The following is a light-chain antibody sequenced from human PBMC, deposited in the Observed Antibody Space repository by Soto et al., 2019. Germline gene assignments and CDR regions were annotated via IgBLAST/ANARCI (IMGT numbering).Light chain of an antibody. Sequence: DIQMTQSPSTLSASVGDRVTITCRASQSISRWLAWHQQKPGKAPKLLIYDASSLESGVPSRFSGSGSGTEFNLTISSLQSEDFAVYYCQQYNNWPPATFGQGTKVDIK. V-gene: IGKV1-5*01. CDR2: DAS. J-gene: IGKJ1*01. CDR1: QSISRW. CDR3: QQYNNWPPAT.